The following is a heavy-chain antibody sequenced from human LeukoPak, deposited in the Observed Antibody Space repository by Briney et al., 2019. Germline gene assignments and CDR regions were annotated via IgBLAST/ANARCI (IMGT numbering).Heavy chain of an antibody. CDR2: ISAYNGNT. D-gene: IGHD5-24*01. CDR3: ARDPHGTYFDY. CDR1: GYTFTGYY. V-gene: IGHV1-18*04. J-gene: IGHJ4*02. Sequence: ASVKVSCKASGYTFTGYYMHWVRQAPGQGLEWMGWISAYNGNTNYAQKLQGRVTMTTDTSTSTAYMELRSLRSDDTAVYYCARDPHGTYFDYWGQGTLVTVSS.